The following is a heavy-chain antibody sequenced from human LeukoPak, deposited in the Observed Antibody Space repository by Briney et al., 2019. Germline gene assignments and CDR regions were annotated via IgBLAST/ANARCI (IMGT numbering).Heavy chain of an antibody. V-gene: IGHV3-15*01. Sequence: GGSLRLSCAASGFTFSSHSMNWVRQAPGKGLEWVGRIKSKTDGGTTDYAAPVKGRFTISRDDSKNTLYVQMNSLKTEDTAVYYCSSGRWMGFDIWGQGTMVTVSS. J-gene: IGHJ3*02. CDR3: SSGRWMGFDI. CDR2: IKSKTDGGTT. D-gene: IGHD2-2*03. CDR1: GFTFSSHS.